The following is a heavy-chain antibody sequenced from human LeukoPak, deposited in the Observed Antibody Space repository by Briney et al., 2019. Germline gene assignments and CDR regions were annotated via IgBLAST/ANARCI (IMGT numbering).Heavy chain of an antibody. CDR3: ARGLADYSDY. V-gene: IGHV3-21*01. Sequence: KPGGSLRLSCAASGFTFSTYSMNWVRQAPGKGLEWVSSISTSGTYIYYADSLKGRFTISRDNAKNSLYLQMHSLRAEDTAVYYCARGLADYSDYWGQGTLVTVSS. D-gene: IGHD2-21*01. CDR1: GFTFSTYS. CDR2: ISTSGTYI. J-gene: IGHJ4*02.